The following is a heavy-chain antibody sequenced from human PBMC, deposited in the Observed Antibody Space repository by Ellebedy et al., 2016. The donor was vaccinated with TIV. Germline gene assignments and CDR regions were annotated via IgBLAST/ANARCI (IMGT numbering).Heavy chain of an antibody. CDR2: MYYSGTN. Sequence: MPSETLSLTCTVSSGSVSSFYWSWIRQPPGKGLEWIADMYYSGTNNYNPSLKSRVTISIDTAKNQFSLKLKSVTAADTAVYYCARTPWYDSEGSFRYWYLDLWGRGTRVIVSS. CDR3: ARTPWYDSEGSFRYWYLDL. V-gene: IGHV4-59*02. CDR1: SGSVSSFY. D-gene: IGHD1-20*01. J-gene: IGHJ2*01.